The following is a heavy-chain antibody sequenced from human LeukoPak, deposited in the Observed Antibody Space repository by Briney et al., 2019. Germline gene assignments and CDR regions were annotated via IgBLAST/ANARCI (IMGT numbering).Heavy chain of an antibody. J-gene: IGHJ4*02. CDR2: INPKIGGT. CDR1: GYGFAGYY. D-gene: IGHD3-10*01. Sequence: ASVKVSCKASGYGFAGYYMHWVRQAPGQGLEWMGWINPKIGGTNYAQKFQGRVTMTRDTSISTAYMELSRLRSDDTAVYYCAREIGSGSFLDNWGQGTLVTVSS. V-gene: IGHV1-2*02. CDR3: AREIGSGSFLDN.